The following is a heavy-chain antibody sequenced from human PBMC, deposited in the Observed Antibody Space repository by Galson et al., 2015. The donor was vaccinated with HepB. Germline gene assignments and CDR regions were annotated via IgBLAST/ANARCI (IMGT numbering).Heavy chain of an antibody. J-gene: IGHJ4*02. CDR2: ISGSGSGT. Sequence: SLRLSCAASGFTFSSYGMSWVRQAPGKGLEWVSSISGSGSGTNYADSVKGRFTISRDNSKNTLYLQMNSLRAEDTAVYYCAKGSSGWSGGYSDYWGQGSLVTVSS. CDR3: AKGSSGWSGGYSDY. V-gene: IGHV3-23*01. CDR1: GFTFSSYG. D-gene: IGHD3-3*01.